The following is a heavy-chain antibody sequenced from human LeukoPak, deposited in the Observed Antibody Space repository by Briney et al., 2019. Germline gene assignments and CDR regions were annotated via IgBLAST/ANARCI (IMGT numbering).Heavy chain of an antibody. CDR2: IYTSGST. V-gene: IGHV4-4*07. CDR1: GGSISSYY. CDR3: ARTPIAVAGTDVNDAFDI. Sequence: PSETLSLTCTVSGGSISSYYWSWIRQPAGKELKWIGRIYTSGSTNYNPSLKSRVTISVDKSKNQFSLKLSSVTAADTAVYYCARTPIAVAGTDVNDAFDIWGQGTMVTVSS. D-gene: IGHD6-19*01. J-gene: IGHJ3*02.